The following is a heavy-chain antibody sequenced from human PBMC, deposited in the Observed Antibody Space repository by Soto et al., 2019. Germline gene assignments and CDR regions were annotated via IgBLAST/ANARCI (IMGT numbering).Heavy chain of an antibody. V-gene: IGHV4-39*01. CDR2: IYYSGST. D-gene: IGHD6-6*01. J-gene: IGHJ4*02. CDR3: ARHMYSSSSLYYFDY. Sequence: SETLSLTCTVSGGSISSSSYYWGWIRQPPGKGLEWIGSIYYSGSTYYNPSLKSRVTISVDTSKNQFSLKLGSVTAADTAVYYCARHMYSSSSLYYFDYWGQGTLVIVSS. CDR1: GGSISSSSYY.